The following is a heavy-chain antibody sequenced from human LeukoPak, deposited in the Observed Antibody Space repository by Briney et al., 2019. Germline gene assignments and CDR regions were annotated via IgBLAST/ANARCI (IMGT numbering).Heavy chain of an antibody. Sequence: GGSLRLSCAASGFTFSSYAMHWVRQAPGKGLGYVSAISPNGGSTYYANSVKGKFTISRDNSKKTLYLQMGSLRAEDMAVYYCARRTCSGGSCYFDYWGQGTLVTVSS. J-gene: IGHJ4*02. D-gene: IGHD2-15*01. V-gene: IGHV3-64*01. CDR3: ARRTCSGGSCYFDY. CDR1: GFTFSSYA. CDR2: ISPNGGST.